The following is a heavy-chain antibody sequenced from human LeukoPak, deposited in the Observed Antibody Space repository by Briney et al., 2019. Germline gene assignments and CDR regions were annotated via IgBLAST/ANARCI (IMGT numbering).Heavy chain of an antibody. Sequence: GGSLRLSCAASGFTFSRYGFHWVRQAPGKGLEWVAFISDSGGDKWFGDSVKGRFTISRDKSKNTVNLQMSSLRVEDTAVYYCARDGGSESYALAYWDQETLVT. D-gene: IGHD3-10*01. J-gene: IGHJ4*02. V-gene: IGHV3-30*02. CDR1: GFTFSRYG. CDR2: ISDSGGDK. CDR3: ARDGGSESYALAY.